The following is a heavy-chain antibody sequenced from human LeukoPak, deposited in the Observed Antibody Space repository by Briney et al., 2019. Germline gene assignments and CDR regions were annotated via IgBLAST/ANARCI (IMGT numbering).Heavy chain of an antibody. J-gene: IGHJ4*02. D-gene: IGHD3-22*01. Sequence: ASVTVSCKASGGTFSSYAISWVRQAPGQGLEWMGGIIPIFGTANYAQKFQGRVTITADKSTSTAYMELSSLRSEDTAVYYCAAYYYDSSGWGYYFDYWGQGTPVTVSS. CDR2: IIPIFGTA. CDR1: GGTFSSYA. V-gene: IGHV1-69*06. CDR3: AAYYYDSSGWGYYFDY.